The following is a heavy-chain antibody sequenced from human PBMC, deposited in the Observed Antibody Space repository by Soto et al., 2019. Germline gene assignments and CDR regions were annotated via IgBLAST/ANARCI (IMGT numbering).Heavy chain of an antibody. CDR1: GGSISSNNW. J-gene: IGHJ6*02. Sequence: SETLSLTCAVSGGSISSNNWWSWVRQPPGKGLEWIGEIYHTGDTNYNPSLKSRVTTSVDKSKNQFSLKLSSVTAADTAVYYCARAYGSGCYYYEEVYQYGMAFWGRGTTVP. CDR3: ARAYGSGCYYYEEVYQYGMAF. CDR2: IYHTGDT. D-gene: IGHD3-10*01. V-gene: IGHV4-4*02.